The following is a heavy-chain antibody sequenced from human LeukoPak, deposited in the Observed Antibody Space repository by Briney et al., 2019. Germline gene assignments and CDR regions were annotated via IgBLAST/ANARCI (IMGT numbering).Heavy chain of an antibody. CDR2: IYYSGST. D-gene: IGHD2-15*01. Sequence: SETLSLTCTVSGGSISGYYWSWIRQPPGKGLEWIGSIYYSGSTYYNPSLKSRVTISVDTSKNQFSLKLSSVTAADTAVYYCARESPMLPFDYWGQGTLVTVSS. J-gene: IGHJ4*02. CDR3: ARESPMLPFDY. CDR1: GGSISGYY. V-gene: IGHV4-59*12.